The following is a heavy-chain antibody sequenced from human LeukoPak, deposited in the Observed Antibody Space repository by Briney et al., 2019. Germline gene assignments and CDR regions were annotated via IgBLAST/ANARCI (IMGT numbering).Heavy chain of an antibody. CDR3: ARVQALGYSGYDFFDY. D-gene: IGHD5-12*01. V-gene: IGHV1-3*01. Sequence: ASVKVSCKASGYTFTSYTMHWVRQAPGQGLEWMGWINAGNGNTKYSQKFQGRVTITRDTSASTAYMELSSLRSEDTAVYYCARVQALGYSGYDFFDYWGQGALVTVSS. CDR1: GYTFTSYT. CDR2: INAGNGNT. J-gene: IGHJ4*02.